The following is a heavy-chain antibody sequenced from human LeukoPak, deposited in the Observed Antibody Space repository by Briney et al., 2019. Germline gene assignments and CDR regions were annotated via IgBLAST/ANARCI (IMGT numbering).Heavy chain of an antibody. CDR1: GYTFTSYG. D-gene: IGHD6-13*01. CDR2: ISAYNGNT. Sequence: GASVKVSCKACGYTFTSYGISWVRQAPGQGLEWMGCISAYNGNTNYAQKLQGRVTMTTDTSTSTAYMELKSLRSDDTAVYYCARGSSSVIPALKFDYWGQGTLVTVSS. V-gene: IGHV1-18*01. J-gene: IGHJ4*02. CDR3: ARGSSSVIPALKFDY.